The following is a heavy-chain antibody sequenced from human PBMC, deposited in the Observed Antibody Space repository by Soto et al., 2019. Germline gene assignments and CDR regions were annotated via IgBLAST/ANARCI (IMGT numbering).Heavy chain of an antibody. CDR2: INAGNGNT. Sequence: ASVKVSCKASGYTFTSYAIHWVRQAPGQRLEWMGWINAGNGNTKYSQKFQGRVTLTRDTSASTAYMELSSLRSEDTAVYYCARNIVATGYFDXWGQRTLVTVS. D-gene: IGHD5-12*01. J-gene: IGHJ4*02. CDR3: ARNIVATGYFDX. CDR1: GYTFTSYA. V-gene: IGHV1-3*01.